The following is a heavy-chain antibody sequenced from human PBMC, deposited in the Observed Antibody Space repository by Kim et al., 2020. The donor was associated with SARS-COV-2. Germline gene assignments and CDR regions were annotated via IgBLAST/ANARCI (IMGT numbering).Heavy chain of an antibody. D-gene: IGHD6-19*01. Sequence: GGSLRLSCAASGFTFSSYSMNWVRQAPGKGLEWVSSISSSSSYIYYADSVKGRFTISRDNAKNSLYLQMNSLRAEDTAVNYCARDAPPHSSGSYYYGMDVWGQGTTVTVSS. CDR2: ISSSSSYI. V-gene: IGHV3-21*01. CDR3: ARDAPPHSSGSYYYGMDV. J-gene: IGHJ6*02. CDR1: GFTFSSYS.